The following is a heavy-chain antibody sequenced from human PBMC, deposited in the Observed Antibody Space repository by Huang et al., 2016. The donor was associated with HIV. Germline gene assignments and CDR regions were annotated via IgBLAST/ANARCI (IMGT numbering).Heavy chain of an antibody. Sequence: QVHLQQWGAGLLKPSETLTLTCAVSGASFTGNYWTWIRQTPGTGLEWIGEINDSGATIYNPSLESGVTISIDRSKKQFSRRLSSMTAADTAVYYCARQWVLLDYLMGMDVWGQGTTVIVSS. J-gene: IGHJ6*02. D-gene: IGHD3-3*01. CDR1: GASFTGNY. V-gene: IGHV4-34*01. CDR3: ARQWVLLDYLMGMDV. CDR2: INDSGAT.